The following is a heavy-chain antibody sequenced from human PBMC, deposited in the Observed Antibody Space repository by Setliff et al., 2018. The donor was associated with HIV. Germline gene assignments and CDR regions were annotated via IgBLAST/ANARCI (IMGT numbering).Heavy chain of an antibody. D-gene: IGHD3-9*01. CDR1: GGSIRSYY. Sequence: SETLSLTCTVSGGSIRSYYWSWIRQPAGKGLEWIGRIYTSGSTDYNPSLKSRLTISVDTPKNQFSLKRSSVTAADTAVYYCASHQHNFTGYYYYYYYMAVWGRGTMVTVSS. J-gene: IGHJ6*03. V-gene: IGHV4-4*07. CDR3: ASHQHNFTGYYYYYYYMAV. CDR2: IYTSGST.